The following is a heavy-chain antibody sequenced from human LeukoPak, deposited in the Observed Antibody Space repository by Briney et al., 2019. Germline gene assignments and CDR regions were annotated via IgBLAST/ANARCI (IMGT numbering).Heavy chain of an antibody. CDR1: GGSISSYY. CDR2: IYYSGST. D-gene: IGHD5-12*01. Sequence: PSETLSLTCTVSGGSISSYYWSWIRQPPGKGLEWIGYIYYSGSTNYNSSLNSRVTITVDMSKNQFYLKLSSVTAADTAVYYCARGDIVATSADYGGQGTVVRVSS. CDR3: ARGDIVATSADY. J-gene: IGHJ4*02. V-gene: IGHV4-59*01.